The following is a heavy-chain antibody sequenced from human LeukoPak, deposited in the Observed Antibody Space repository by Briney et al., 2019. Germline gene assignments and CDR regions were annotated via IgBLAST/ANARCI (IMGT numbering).Heavy chain of an antibody. CDR1: GFTFTSYS. D-gene: IGHD3-3*01. CDR2: IRSSSDYI. J-gene: IGHJ2*01. V-gene: IGHV3-21*01. CDR3: ARDFGL. Sequence: PGGSLRRSCAASGFTFTSYSMNWVRQAPGKGLEWVSSIRSSSDYIFYAGSVKGRFTISRDNAKNSLYLQMNSLRAEDTAVYYCARDFGLWGRGTLVTVSS.